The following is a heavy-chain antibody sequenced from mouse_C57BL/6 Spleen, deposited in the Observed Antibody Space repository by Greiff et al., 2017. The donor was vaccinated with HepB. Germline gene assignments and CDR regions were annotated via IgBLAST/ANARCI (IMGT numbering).Heavy chain of an antibody. D-gene: IGHD1-1*01. CDR3: ARRDFITTVPYAMDY. CDR2: VNPNYGTT. CDR1: GYSFTDYN. J-gene: IGHJ4*01. V-gene: IGHV1-39*01. Sequence: EVQLQQSGPELVKPGASVKISCKASGYSFTDYNMNWVKQSNGKSLEWIGVVNPNYGTTSYNQKFKGKATLTVDQSSSTAYMQLNSLTSEDSAVYYCARRDFITTVPYAMDYWGQGTSVTVSS.